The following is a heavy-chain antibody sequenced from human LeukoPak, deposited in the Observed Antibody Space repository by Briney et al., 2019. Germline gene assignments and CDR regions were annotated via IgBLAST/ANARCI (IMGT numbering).Heavy chain of an antibody. CDR2: IYYSGNT. V-gene: IGHV4-39*07. CDR1: GDSIRSTSYY. J-gene: IGHJ4*02. D-gene: IGHD3-22*01. CDR3: ARAPHYYDSSGYYGY. Sequence: SETLSLTCTVSGDSIRSTSYYWGWIRQPPGKGLEWIGSIYYSGNTYYNPSLMSRVTISVDTSKNQFSLHLSSVTAADTAVYYCARAPHYYDSSGYYGYWGQGTLVTVSS.